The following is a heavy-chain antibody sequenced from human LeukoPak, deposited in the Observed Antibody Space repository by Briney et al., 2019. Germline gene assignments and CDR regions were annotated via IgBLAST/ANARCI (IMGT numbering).Heavy chain of an antibody. J-gene: IGHJ4*02. Sequence: QAGGSLRLSCAASGFTFSSCTMSWVRQAPGKGLEWVSAIAGGGGSTFYSDSVKGRFTISRDNAKNSLYLHMNSLRDKDTAVYYCARDKDWNVDYWGQGTLVTVSS. D-gene: IGHD1-1*01. CDR1: GFTFSSCT. CDR2: IAGGGGST. V-gene: IGHV3-23*01. CDR3: ARDKDWNVDY.